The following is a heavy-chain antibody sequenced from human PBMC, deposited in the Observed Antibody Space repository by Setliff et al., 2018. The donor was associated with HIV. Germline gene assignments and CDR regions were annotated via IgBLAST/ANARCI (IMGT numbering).Heavy chain of an antibody. CDR2: IKSRTEDGTI. V-gene: IGHV3-15*01. CDR3: TTEPDTSMADLIPDY. J-gene: IGHJ4*02. CDR1: VFTFSHAW. Sequence: GSLRLSCAASVFTFSHAWMRWVRQAPGKGLEWVGRIKSRTEDGTIDYAAPVKGRFIISRDDSRNTLYLQMNSLKTEDTAVYYCTTEPDTSMADLIPDYWGQGTLVTVSS. D-gene: IGHD5-18*01.